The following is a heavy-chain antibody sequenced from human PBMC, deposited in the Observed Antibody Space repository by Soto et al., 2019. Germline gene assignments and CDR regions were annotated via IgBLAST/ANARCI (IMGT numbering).Heavy chain of an antibody. J-gene: IGHJ4*02. D-gene: IGHD6-19*01. CDR3: AREASAVISLDY. CDR2: FNPNSGDT. V-gene: IGHV1-2*02. CDR1: GYTFTAYS. Sequence: ASVKVSCKASGYTFTAYSMHWVRQAPGQGLEWVGWFNPNSGDTIYAQKFQGRVTLTRDTSIGTXYMELYSLTSDDTAVYYCAREASAVISLDYWGQGTLVTVSS.